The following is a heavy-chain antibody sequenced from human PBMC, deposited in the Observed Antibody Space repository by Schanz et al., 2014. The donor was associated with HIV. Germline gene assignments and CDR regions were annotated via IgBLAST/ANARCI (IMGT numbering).Heavy chain of an antibody. CDR2: VNPESGNT. J-gene: IGHJ2*01. Sequence: QVQLVQSGAEVKKPGASVTVSCKASGYTFTSYGINWVRQAPGQGLEWMGWVNPESGNTGMADKFLGRLSLTRFTSTGTAYMELDSLRSEDTAIYYCVRAASFHFDKEGYYRNWYFDFWGRGTLVAVSS. CDR3: VRAASFHFDKEGYYRNWYFDF. CDR1: GYTFTSYG. D-gene: IGHD1-26*01. V-gene: IGHV1-8*01.